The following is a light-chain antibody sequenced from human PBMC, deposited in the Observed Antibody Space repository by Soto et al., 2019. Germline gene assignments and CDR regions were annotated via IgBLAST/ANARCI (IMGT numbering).Light chain of an antibody. CDR1: QSVSRR. Sequence: EIVLTQSPGTLSLSPGGRATLSCRASQSVSRRLAWYQHRPGQSPRLLISGASMRASGVPVRFSGSGSGTDFSLTIGRLEPDDFAVYYCQHYGETPITFGLGTRLEV. CDR2: GAS. CDR3: QHYGETPIT. J-gene: IGKJ5*01. V-gene: IGKV3-20*01.